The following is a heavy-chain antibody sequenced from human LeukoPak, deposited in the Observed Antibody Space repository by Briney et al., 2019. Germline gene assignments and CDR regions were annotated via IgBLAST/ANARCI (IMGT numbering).Heavy chain of an antibody. J-gene: IGHJ4*02. V-gene: IGHV3-7*01. CDR1: GFTFSSSW. CDR3: ARDLYSQY. Sequence: GGSLRLSCVASGFTFSSSWMSWVRQAPEKGLEWVANIKPDGSEEHSVDSVKGRFTISRDNAKNSLYLQMNSLRAEDTAVYYCARDLYSQYWGQGTLVTVSS. D-gene: IGHD2-21*01. CDR2: IKPDGSEE.